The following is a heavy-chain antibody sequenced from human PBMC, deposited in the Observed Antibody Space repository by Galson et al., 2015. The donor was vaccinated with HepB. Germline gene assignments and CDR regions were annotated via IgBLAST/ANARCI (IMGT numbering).Heavy chain of an antibody. V-gene: IGHV1-18*04. CDR2: ISAYNGNT. D-gene: IGHD3-3*01. CDR1: GYTFTSYG. CDR3: ARAADYDFWSGYYTGGRVGYFDY. J-gene: IGHJ4*02. Sequence: SVKVSCKASGYTFTSYGISWVRQAPGQGLEWMGWISAYNGNTNYAQKLQGRVTMTTDTSTSTAYMELRSLRSDDTAVYYCARAADYDFWSGYYTGGRVGYFDYWGQGTLVTVSS.